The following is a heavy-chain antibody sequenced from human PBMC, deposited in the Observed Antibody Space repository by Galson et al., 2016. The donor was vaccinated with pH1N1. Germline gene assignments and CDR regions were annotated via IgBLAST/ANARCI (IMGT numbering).Heavy chain of an antibody. J-gene: IGHJ4*02. CDR3: ARVDFGGKLGD. D-gene: IGHD3-10*01. CDR2: VNPSGST. Sequence: SETLSLTCTVYGGSFSDYYWSWIRQPPGKGLEWIGEVNPSGSTIYNPSPNSRVIISADTSRNQFSLNLTSVTAADTAVYFCARVDFGGKLGDWGQGTQVTVSS. V-gene: IGHV4-34*01. CDR1: GGSFSDYY.